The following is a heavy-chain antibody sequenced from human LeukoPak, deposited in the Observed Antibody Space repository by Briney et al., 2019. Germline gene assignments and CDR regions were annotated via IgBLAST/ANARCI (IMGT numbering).Heavy chain of an antibody. CDR2: ISYDGSNK. D-gene: IGHD3-3*01. CDR1: GFTFSSYG. Sequence: GGSLRLSCAASGFTFSSYGMHWVRQAPGKGLEWVAVISYDGSNKYYADSVKGRFTISRDNSKNTLYLQMNSLRAEDTAVYYCAKSGRRFLEWLFLNYYYYMDVWGKGTTVTVSS. CDR3: AKSGRRFLEWLFLNYYYYMDV. V-gene: IGHV3-30*18. J-gene: IGHJ6*03.